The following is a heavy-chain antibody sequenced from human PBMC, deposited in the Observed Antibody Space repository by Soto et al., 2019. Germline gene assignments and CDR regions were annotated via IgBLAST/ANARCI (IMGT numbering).Heavy chain of an antibody. D-gene: IGHD2-15*01. CDR1: GGSVSSGSYY. Sequence: SETLSLTCTVSGGSVSSGSYYWSWMRQPPGKGLEWIGYIYYSGSTNYNPSLKSRVTISVDTSKNQFSLKLSSVTAADTAVYYCAATPQDILVVVAAIWFDPWGQGTLVTVSS. CDR3: AATPQDILVVVAAIWFDP. V-gene: IGHV4-61*01. CDR2: IYYSGST. J-gene: IGHJ5*02.